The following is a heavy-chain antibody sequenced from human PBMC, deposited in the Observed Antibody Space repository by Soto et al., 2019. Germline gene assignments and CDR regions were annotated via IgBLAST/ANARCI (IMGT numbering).Heavy chain of an antibody. V-gene: IGHV1-69*13. CDR2: IIPIFGTA. J-gene: IGHJ6*02. CDR1: GGTFSSYA. CDR3: ARLCPGIAAAGPRPLDV. Sequence: SVKVSCKASGGTFSSYAISWVRQAPGQGLEWMGGIIPIFGTANYAQKFQGRVTITADESTSTAYMELSSLRSEDTAVYYCARLCPGIAAAGPRPLDVWGQGTTVT. D-gene: IGHD6-13*01.